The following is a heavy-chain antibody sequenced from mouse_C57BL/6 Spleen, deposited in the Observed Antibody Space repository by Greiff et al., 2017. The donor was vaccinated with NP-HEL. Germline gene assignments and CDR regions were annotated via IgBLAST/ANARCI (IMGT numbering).Heavy chain of an antibody. CDR3: ARHGGYYSNYVGAMDY. D-gene: IGHD2-5*01. Sequence: EVKVVESGGGLVQPGGSLKLSCAASGFTFSDYYMYWVRQTPEKRLEWVAYISNGGGSTYYPDTVKGRFTISRDNAKNTLYLQMSRLKSEDTAMYYCARHGGYYSNYVGAMDYWGQGTSVTVAS. J-gene: IGHJ4*01. CDR2: ISNGGGST. CDR1: GFTFSDYY. V-gene: IGHV5-12*01.